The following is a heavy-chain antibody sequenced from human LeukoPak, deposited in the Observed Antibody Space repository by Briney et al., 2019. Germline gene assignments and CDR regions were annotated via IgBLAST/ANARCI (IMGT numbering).Heavy chain of an antibody. V-gene: IGHV1-8*01. Sequence: ASVKVSCKASGYTFTSYDINWVRQATGQGLEWMGWMNPNSGNTGYAQKFQGRVTMTRNTSISTAYMELSSLRSEDTAVYYCARDTYYYGSGSYNYYYYMDVWGKGTTVTISS. CDR2: MNPNSGNT. J-gene: IGHJ6*03. D-gene: IGHD3-10*01. CDR1: GYTFTSYD. CDR3: ARDTYYYGSGSYNYYYYMDV.